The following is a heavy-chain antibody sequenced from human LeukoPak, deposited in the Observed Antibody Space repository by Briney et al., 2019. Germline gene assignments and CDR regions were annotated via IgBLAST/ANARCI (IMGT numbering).Heavy chain of an antibody. Sequence: PSETLSRTCAVSGGSSSSSNWWRWVRQPPGKGLEWIGEIYHSGSTNYNPSLKSRVTTSVDKSTNQFSLKLSSVTAADTAVYYCARDRRRELISDYWGQGTLVTVSS. D-gene: IGHD1-26*01. CDR1: GGSSSSSNW. V-gene: IGHV4-4*02. J-gene: IGHJ4*01. CDR3: ARDRRRELISDY. CDR2: IYHSGST.